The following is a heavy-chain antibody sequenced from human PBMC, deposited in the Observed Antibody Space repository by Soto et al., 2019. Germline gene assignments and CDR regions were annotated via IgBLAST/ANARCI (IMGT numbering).Heavy chain of an antibody. CDR2: INPNGGST. CDR3: ASAAWTTVTNRLNDVFDV. D-gene: IGHD4-4*01. V-gene: IGHV1-46*03. CDR1: GYTLTNYY. J-gene: IGHJ3*01. Sequence: QVQLVQSGAEVKKPGASVRVSCKASGYTLTNYYIDWVRQAPGQGLEWMGIINPNGGSTTYVQKFQGRVTMTRDTSASTVYMELTSLRSEDTAVYYCASAAWTTVTNRLNDVFDVWGQGTMVTVSS.